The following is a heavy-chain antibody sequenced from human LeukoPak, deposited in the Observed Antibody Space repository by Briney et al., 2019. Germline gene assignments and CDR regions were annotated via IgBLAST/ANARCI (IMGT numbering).Heavy chain of an antibody. CDR2: INHSGRN. Sequence: PSETLSLTCAVYGGSFSGYYWTWIRQPPGKGLEWIGEINHSGRNNYNPSLKSRVTISVDTSKNQFSLKLSSVTAADTAVYYCARGVNDYDILTGEWGQGTLVTVSS. CDR3: ARGVNDYDILTGE. V-gene: IGHV4-34*01. D-gene: IGHD3-9*01. J-gene: IGHJ4*02. CDR1: GGSFSGYY.